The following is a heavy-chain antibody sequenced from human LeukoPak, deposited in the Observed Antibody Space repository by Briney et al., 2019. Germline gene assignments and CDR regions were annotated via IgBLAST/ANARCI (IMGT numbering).Heavy chain of an antibody. Sequence: GGSLRLSCAASGFTFDDYAMHWLRQAPGKGLEWVSGISWNSGSIGYADSVKGRFTISRDNAKNSLYLQMNSLRAEDTALYYCAKSRRDSSSPEFDYWGQGTLVTVSS. CDR1: GFTFDDYA. CDR2: ISWNSGSI. J-gene: IGHJ4*02. V-gene: IGHV3-9*01. CDR3: AKSRRDSSSPEFDY. D-gene: IGHD6-6*01.